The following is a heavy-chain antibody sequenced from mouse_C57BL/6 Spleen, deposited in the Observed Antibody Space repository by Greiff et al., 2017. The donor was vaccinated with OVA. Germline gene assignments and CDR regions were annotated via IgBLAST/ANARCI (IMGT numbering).Heavy chain of an antibody. CDR1: GYAFSGSW. Sequence: QVQLQQSGPELVKPGASVKISCKASGYAFSGSWMNWVKQRPGKGLEWIGRIYPGDGDTSYNRKFKGKATLTADKSSSTAYMQLSSLTSEATAVYYCAREGAYWYFEVWGTATTVTAS. V-gene: IGHV1-82*01. CDR3: AREGAYWYFEV. CDR2: IYPGDGDT. J-gene: IGHJ1*03.